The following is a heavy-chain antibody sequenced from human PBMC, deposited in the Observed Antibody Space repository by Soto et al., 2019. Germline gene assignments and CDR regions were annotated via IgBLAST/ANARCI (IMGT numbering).Heavy chain of an antibody. CDR1: GFTFTSHW. D-gene: IGHD6-13*01. CDR3: AREIIAVIGTIRWFDP. V-gene: IGHV3-74*01. CDR2: INGDGSSI. Sequence: EVQLVESGGGLVQPGGSLRLSCAASGFTFTSHWMHWVRQAPGKGPVWVSRINGDGSSISYADSVKGRFTISRDNAKNTLYLQMYSLRAEDTAVYYCAREIIAVIGTIRWFDPWGQGTLVTVSS. J-gene: IGHJ5*02.